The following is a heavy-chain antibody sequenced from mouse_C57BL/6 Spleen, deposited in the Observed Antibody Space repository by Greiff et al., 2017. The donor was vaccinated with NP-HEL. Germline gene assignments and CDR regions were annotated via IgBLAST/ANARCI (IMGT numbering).Heavy chain of an antibody. V-gene: IGHV1-15*01. CDR1: GYTFTDYE. J-gene: IGHJ2*01. D-gene: IGHD2-1*01. CDR2: IDPETGGT. CDR3: TREETYGNYVYFDY. Sequence: VKLVESGAELVRPGASVTLSCKASGYTFTDYEMHWVKQTPVHGLEWIGAIDPETGGTAYNQKFKGKAILTADKSSSTAYMELRSLTSEDSAVYYCTREETYGNYVYFDYWGQGTTLTVSS.